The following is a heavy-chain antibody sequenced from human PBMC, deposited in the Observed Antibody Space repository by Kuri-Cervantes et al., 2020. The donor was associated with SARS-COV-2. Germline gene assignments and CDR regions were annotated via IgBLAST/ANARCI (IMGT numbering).Heavy chain of an antibody. CDR3: ARVGLDYSTHLYYFDY. D-gene: IGHD4-11*01. V-gene: IGHV4-59*01. CDR2: ISYSGST. J-gene: IGHJ4*02. CDR1: GDSISYYY. Sequence: SETLSLTCSVSGDSISYYYWSWIRQPPGKGLEWIGYISYSGSTSYNPSLKSRVTISIDTSKKQFSLKLKSVSAADTAVYYCARVGLDYSTHLYYFDYWGQGTLVTVSS.